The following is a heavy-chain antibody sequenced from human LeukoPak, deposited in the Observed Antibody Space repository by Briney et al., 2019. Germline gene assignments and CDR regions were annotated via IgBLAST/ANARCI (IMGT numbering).Heavy chain of an antibody. Sequence: ASVKVSCKASGYTFTGYYMHWVRQAPGQGLEWMGWINPNSGGTNYAQKFQGRVTMTRDTSIRTAYMELRRLRSDDTAVYYCARARFLEWLPHFDYWGQGTLVTVSS. CDR2: INPNSGGT. CDR1: GYTFTGYY. CDR3: ARARFLEWLPHFDY. J-gene: IGHJ4*02. D-gene: IGHD3-3*01. V-gene: IGHV1-2*02.